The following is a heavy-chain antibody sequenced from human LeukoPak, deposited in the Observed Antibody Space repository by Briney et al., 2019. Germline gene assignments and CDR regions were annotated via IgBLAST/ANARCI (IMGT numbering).Heavy chain of an antibody. CDR2: IYYSGST. V-gene: IGHV4-39*01. J-gene: IGHJ4*02. D-gene: IGHD6-13*01. CDR1: GGSISSRSYY. Sequence: SETLSLTCTVSGGSISSRSYYWGWIRQPPGKGLEWIGSIYYSGSTSSNPSLKNRATISVDTSKNQFSLKLSSVTAADTAVYYCARRGGAAGFFDYWGQGTLVTVSS. CDR3: ARRGGAAGFFDY.